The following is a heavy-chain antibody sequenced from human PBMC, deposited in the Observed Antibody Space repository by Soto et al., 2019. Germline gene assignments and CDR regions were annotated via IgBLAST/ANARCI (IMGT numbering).Heavy chain of an antibody. CDR2: INPNSGDT. CDR1: GCTFIGYY. CDR3: ARARTNYYNTSDYDF. J-gene: IGHJ4*02. Sequence: ASVKVSCKASGCTFIGYYMHWVRQAPGQGLEWMGWINPNSGDTNYAQKFQGRVTMTRDTSISTAYTELSRLRFDDTAVYYCARARTNYYNTSDYDFWGQGTLVTVSS. V-gene: IGHV1-2*02. D-gene: IGHD3-22*01.